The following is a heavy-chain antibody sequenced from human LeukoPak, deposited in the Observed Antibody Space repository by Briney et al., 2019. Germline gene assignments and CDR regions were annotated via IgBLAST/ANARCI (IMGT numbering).Heavy chain of an antibody. CDR3: AVGYCSSSSTSCYREYFQH. J-gene: IGHJ1*01. V-gene: IGHV4-4*07. CDR1: GGSISSYY. CDR2: IYTSGST. D-gene: IGHD2-2*02. Sequence: PSETLSLTCTVSGGSISSYYWSWIRQPAGKGLEWIGRIYTSGSTNYNPSLKSRVTMSVDTSKNQFSLKLSSVTAADTAVYYCAVGYCSSSSTSCYREYFQHWGQGTLVTVSS.